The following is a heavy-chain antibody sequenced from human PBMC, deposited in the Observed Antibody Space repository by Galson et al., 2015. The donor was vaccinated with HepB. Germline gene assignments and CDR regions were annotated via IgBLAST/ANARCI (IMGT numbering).Heavy chain of an antibody. V-gene: IGHV3-23*01. D-gene: IGHD2-8*01. J-gene: IGHJ4*02. CDR1: GFTFNSFA. CDR3: AKELRYANTNDGISLDY. CDR2: VSGSGDYT. Sequence: SLRLSCAASGFTFNSFAMSWVRQAPGKGLNWVSAVSGSGDYTYYAASVKGRFTISRDNSKNPLSLQMNSLRPEDTAVYYCAKELRYANTNDGISLDYWGQGTLVTVSS.